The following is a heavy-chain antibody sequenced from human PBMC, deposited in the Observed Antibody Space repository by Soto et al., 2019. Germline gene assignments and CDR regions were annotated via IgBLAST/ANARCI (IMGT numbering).Heavy chain of an antibody. J-gene: IGHJ4*02. CDR2: IYSGGST. Sequence: GGSLRLSCAASGFTVSSNYMSWVRQAPGKGLEWVSVIYSGGSTYYADSVKGRFTISRDNSKNTLYLQMNSLRAEDTAVYYCARDLSGSSGWYDYWGQGTLVTVSA. V-gene: IGHV3-53*01. CDR3: ARDLSGSSGWYDY. CDR1: GFTVSSNY. D-gene: IGHD6-19*01.